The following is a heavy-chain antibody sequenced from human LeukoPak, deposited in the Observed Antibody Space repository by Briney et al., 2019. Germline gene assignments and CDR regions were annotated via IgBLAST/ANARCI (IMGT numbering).Heavy chain of an antibody. J-gene: IGHJ4*02. D-gene: IGHD6-13*01. V-gene: IGHV3-30*03. CDR1: GFTFSSYA. Sequence: GGSLRLSCAASGFTFSSYAMPWVRQAPGKGLEWVALVSNDGNLKSYADSVKGRFTISRDNYKNTIYLQTDSLRVEDTAVYYCARDLMGIAYRGAFYYWGQGTLVTVSS. CDR2: VSNDGNLK. CDR3: ARDLMGIAYRGAFYY.